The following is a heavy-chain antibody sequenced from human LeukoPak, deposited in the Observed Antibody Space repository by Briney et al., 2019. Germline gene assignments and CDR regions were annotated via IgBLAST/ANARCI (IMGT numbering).Heavy chain of an antibody. D-gene: IGHD2/OR15-2a*01. V-gene: IGHV3-23*01. CDR2: IFPSGGEI. Sequence: GGSLRLSCVASGFTFSTFAMIWVRQPPGKGLEWVSSIFPSGGEIHYADSVRGRFTISRDNSKSTLSLQMNSLGAEDTAVYYCAKGGNIRVLDYYYYMDVWGKGTTVTVSS. J-gene: IGHJ6*03. CDR1: GFTFSTFA. CDR3: AKGGNIRVLDYYYYMDV.